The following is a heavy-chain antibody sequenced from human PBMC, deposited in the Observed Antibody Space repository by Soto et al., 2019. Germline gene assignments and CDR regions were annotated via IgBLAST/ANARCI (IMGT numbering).Heavy chain of an antibody. V-gene: IGHV1-18*04. CDR1: GFTFNTYG. CDR2: ISGYNGNT. CDR3: ARDREYYYDTSGTYHYHYALDV. J-gene: IGHJ6*02. Sequence: VQLVESGAEVKKPGASVKVSCKASGFTFNTYGISWVRQAPGQGLEWMGWISGYNGNTNYAQNLQGRVTMTTDTPTNTAYMELRSLRSDDTAVYYCARDREYYYDTSGTYHYHYALDVWGQGTTVTVSS. D-gene: IGHD3-22*01.